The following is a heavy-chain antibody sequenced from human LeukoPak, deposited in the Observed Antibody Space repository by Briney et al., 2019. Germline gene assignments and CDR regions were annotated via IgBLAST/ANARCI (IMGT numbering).Heavy chain of an antibody. J-gene: IGHJ3*02. D-gene: IGHD1-26*01. CDR2: ISYDGSNK. Sequence: PGGSLRLSCAASGFTFSSCAMHWVRQAPGKGLEWVAVISYDGSNKYYADSVKGRFTISRDNSKNTLYLQMNSLRAEDTAVYYCARDRSGSYDRGAFDIWGQGTMVTVSS. V-gene: IGHV3-30*04. CDR1: GFTFSSCA. CDR3: ARDRSGSYDRGAFDI.